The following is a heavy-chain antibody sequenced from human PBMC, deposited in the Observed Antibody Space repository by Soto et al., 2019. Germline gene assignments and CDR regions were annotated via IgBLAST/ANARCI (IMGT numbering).Heavy chain of an antibody. V-gene: IGHV3-30*18. CDR2: ISYDGSKK. CDR1: GFTFSSYG. Sequence: QVQLVESGGGVVQPGRSLRLSCAASGFTFSSYGMHWVRQAPGKGLEWVAVISYDGSKKYYADSVKGRFTISRDNSKNTLYLQMNSLRAEDTAVYYCAKDERGGTYRWFDPWGQGTLVTVSS. D-gene: IGHD3-16*01. J-gene: IGHJ5*02. CDR3: AKDERGGTYRWFDP.